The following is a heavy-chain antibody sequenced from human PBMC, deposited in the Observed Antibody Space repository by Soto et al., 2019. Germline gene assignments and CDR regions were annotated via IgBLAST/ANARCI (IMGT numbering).Heavy chain of an antibody. V-gene: IGHV3-30*18. D-gene: IGHD2-21*02. CDR2: ISYDGSNK. CDR3: AKDRGGNSGFDY. CDR1: GFTFSSYG. J-gene: IGHJ4*02. Sequence: QVQLVESGGGVVQPGRSLRLSCAASGFTFSSYGMHWVRQAPGKGLEWVAVISYDGSNKYYADSVKGRFTISRDNSKNTLYLQMNSLRAEDTAVYYCAKDRGGNSGFDYWGQGTLVTVSS.